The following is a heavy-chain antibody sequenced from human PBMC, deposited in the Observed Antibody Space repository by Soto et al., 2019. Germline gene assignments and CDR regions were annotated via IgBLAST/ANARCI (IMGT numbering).Heavy chain of an antibody. J-gene: IGHJ4*02. CDR3: ARTPIAARTFDY. D-gene: IGHD6-6*01. Sequence: QVQLVESGGGVVQPGRSLRLSCAASGFTFSSYAMHWVRQAPGKGLEWVAVISYDGSNKYYADSVKGRFTISRDNSKNTLYLPMNSLRAEDTAVYYCARTPIAARTFDYWGQGTLVTVSS. V-gene: IGHV3-30-3*01. CDR2: ISYDGSNK. CDR1: GFTFSSYA.